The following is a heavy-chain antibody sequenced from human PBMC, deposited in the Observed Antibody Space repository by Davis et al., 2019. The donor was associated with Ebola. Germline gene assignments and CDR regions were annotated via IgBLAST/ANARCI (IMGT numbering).Heavy chain of an antibody. CDR3: AKEKVSGSSYYLDY. CDR2: ISGRGLTT. J-gene: IGHJ4*02. Sequence: GESLKISCAASGFTFSNSGMAWVRQAPGKGLEWVSGISGRGLTTEYADNVQGRFNISRDKSKNTLFLQMNSLRDEDTAVYYCAKEKVSGSSYYLDYWGQGTLVTVSS. CDR1: GFTFSNSG. D-gene: IGHD6-19*01. V-gene: IGHV3-23*01.